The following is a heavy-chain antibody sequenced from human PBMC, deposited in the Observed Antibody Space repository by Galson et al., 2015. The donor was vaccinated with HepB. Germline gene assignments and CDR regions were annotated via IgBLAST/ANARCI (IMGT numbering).Heavy chain of an antibody. D-gene: IGHD1-20*01. V-gene: IGHV4-31*03. Sequence: TLSLTCTVSGGSISSGGYYWSWIRQHPGKGLEWIGYIYYSGSTYYNPSLKSRVTISVDTSKNQFSLKLSSVTAADTAVYYCARDMITGTSSTYYYYGMDVWGQGTTVTVSS. CDR3: ARDMITGTSSTYYYYGMDV. CDR1: GGSISSGGYY. J-gene: IGHJ6*02. CDR2: IYYSGST.